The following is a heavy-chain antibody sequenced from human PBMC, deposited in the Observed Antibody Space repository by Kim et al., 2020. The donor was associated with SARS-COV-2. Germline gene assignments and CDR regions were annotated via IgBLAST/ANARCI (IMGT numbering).Heavy chain of an antibody. Sequence: ASVKVSCKVSGYTLTELSMHWVRQAPGKGLEWMGGFDPEDGETIYAQKFQGRVTMTEDTSTDTAYMELSSLRSEDTAVYYCATGYYYGSGSYYNHYGMDVCGQGATVTVSS. CDR1: GYTLTELS. D-gene: IGHD3-10*01. CDR2: FDPEDGET. CDR3: ATGYYYGSGSYYNHYGMDV. V-gene: IGHV1-24*01. J-gene: IGHJ6*02.